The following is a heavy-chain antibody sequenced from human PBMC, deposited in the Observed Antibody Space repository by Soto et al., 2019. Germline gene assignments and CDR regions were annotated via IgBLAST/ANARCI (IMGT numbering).Heavy chain of an antibody. D-gene: IGHD6-13*01. CDR1: GYSFTSYW. V-gene: IGHV5-51*01. J-gene: IGHJ4*02. CDR2: IYPGDSDT. CDR3: ARRPSTLASYSSSWYYFDY. Sequence: PGESLKISCKGSGYSFTSYWIGWVRQMPGKGLEWMGIIYPGDSDTRYSPSFQGQVTISADKSISTAYLQWSSLKASDTAMYYCARRPSTLASYSSSWYYFDYWGQGTLVTVSS.